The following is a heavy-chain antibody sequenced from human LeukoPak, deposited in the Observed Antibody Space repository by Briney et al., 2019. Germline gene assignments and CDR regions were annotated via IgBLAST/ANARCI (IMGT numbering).Heavy chain of an antibody. CDR2: IYYSGST. CDR1: GGSISSSSYY. Sequence: SETLSLTCTVSGGSISSSSYYWGWIRQPPGKGLEWIGSIYYSGSTYYNPSLKSRVTISVDTSKNQFSLKLSSVTAADTAVYYCARNRVLRDYYGMDVWGQGTTVTVSS. CDR3: ARNRVLRDYYGMDV. D-gene: IGHD4-17*01. V-gene: IGHV4-39*07. J-gene: IGHJ6*02.